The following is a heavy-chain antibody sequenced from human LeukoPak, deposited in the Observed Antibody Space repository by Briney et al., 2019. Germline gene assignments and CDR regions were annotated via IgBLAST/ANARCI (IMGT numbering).Heavy chain of an antibody. CDR2: VFYTGST. CDR1: GGSINSADYY. J-gene: IGHJ4*02. D-gene: IGHD1-1*01. CDR3: ATVGNEFISYLEF. V-gene: IGHV4-30-4*08. Sequence: PSETLSLTCTVSGGSINSADYYWSWVRRPPGKGLEWIGYVFYTGSTYYNPSLKSRVTISMDTSKNQFSLKLTSVTATDTAVYYCATVGNEFISYLEFWGQGTLVTVSS.